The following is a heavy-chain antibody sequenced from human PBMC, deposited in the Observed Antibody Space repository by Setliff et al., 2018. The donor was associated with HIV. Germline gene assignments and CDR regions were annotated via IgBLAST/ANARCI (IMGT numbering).Heavy chain of an antibody. V-gene: IGHV3-23*01. CDR2: LSGSGGST. D-gene: IGHD3-3*02. CDR3: ARKLAPGHGMDV. J-gene: IGHJ6*02. Sequence: GGSLRLSCAASELTFSNYAMTWVRQAPGKGLEWVSSLSGSGGSTYYADSVKGRFTISRDNSKNTLYLRMNSLRAEDTAVYYCARKLAPGHGMDVWGQGTTVTVSS. CDR1: ELTFSNYA.